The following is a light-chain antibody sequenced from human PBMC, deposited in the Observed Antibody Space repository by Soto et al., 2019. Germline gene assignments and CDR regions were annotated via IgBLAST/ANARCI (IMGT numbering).Light chain of an antibody. CDR2: AAS. V-gene: IGKV3-20*01. J-gene: IGKJ1*01. CDR3: PRSGRPPQT. Sequence: EIVLTQSPGTLSLSPGERATLSCRASQSVTSNSLAWYQQKPGQAPRLLIYAASSRATGIPDRFSGSGSGTDFTISISRLEPEDVAICYCPRSGRPPQTFGQGIRVEVK. CDR1: QSVTSNS.